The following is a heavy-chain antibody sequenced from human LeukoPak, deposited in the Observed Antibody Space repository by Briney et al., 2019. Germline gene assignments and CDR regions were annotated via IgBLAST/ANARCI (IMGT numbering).Heavy chain of an antibody. J-gene: IGHJ5*02. V-gene: IGHV4-34*01. Sequence: SETLSLTCAVYGGSFSGYYWSWIRQPPGKGLEWIGEINHSGSTNYNPSLKSRVTISVDTSKNQFSLKLSSVTAADTAVYYCARKVFRLVWFDPWGQGTLVTVSS. CDR1: GGSFSGYY. CDR3: ARKVFRLVWFDP. CDR2: INHSGST.